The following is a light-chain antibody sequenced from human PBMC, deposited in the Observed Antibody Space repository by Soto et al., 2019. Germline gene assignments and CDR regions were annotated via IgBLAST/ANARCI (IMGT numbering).Light chain of an antibody. Sequence: QSVLTQPASVSGSPGQSIAISCTGSSSDVGIYNYVSWYQQHPGKVPKLIIYEVTNRPSGVSNRFSGSKSGNTASLTISGLQAEDETDYYCFSYTSSGTYVFGTGTKV. CDR3: FSYTSSGTYV. CDR1: SSDVGIYNY. V-gene: IGLV2-14*01. J-gene: IGLJ1*01. CDR2: EVT.